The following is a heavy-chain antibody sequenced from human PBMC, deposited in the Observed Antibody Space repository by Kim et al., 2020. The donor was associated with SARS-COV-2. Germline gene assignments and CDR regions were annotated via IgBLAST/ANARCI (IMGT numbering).Heavy chain of an antibody. V-gene: IGHV3-73*01. D-gene: IGHD1-7*01. Sequence: TAYAASVKGRFTISRDDSKNTAYLQMNSLKTEDTAVYYCTRITGTQDFDLWGRGTLVTVSS. CDR2: T. CDR3: TRITGTQDFDL. J-gene: IGHJ2*01.